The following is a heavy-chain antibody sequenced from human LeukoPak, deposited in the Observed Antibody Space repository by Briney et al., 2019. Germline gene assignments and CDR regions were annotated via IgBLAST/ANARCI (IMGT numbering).Heavy chain of an antibody. J-gene: IGHJ4*02. D-gene: IGHD2/OR15-2a*01. CDR3: ARSGPISLRF. CDR1: GYSFTDYD. CDR2: MNPKTDNT. Sequence: GASVTVSCKTSGYSFTDYDIHWVRQATGQGREWMGWMNPKTDNTEYAQKFQGRVTLTWTTSISTAYMELSSLKSEDTAVYFCARSGPISLRFWGQGTLVTVSS. V-gene: IGHV1-8*01.